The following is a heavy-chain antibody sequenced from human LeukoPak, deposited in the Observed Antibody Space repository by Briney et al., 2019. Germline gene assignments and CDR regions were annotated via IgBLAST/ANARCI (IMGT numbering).Heavy chain of an antibody. Sequence: PGGSLRLSCAASGFTFSTYAMHWVRQAPGKGLEWVAFIRYDGNNKFYADSVKSRFTVSRDNSKNTLYLQMNSLRAEDSAVYYCAKDAFSSVTTSYWGQGTLVTVSS. V-gene: IGHV3-30*02. J-gene: IGHJ4*02. D-gene: IGHD4-11*01. CDR2: IRYDGNNK. CDR1: GFTFSTYA. CDR3: AKDAFSSVTTSY.